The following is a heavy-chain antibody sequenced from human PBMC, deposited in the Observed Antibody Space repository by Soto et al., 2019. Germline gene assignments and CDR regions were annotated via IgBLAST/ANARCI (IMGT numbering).Heavy chain of an antibody. CDR2: ISAYNGNT. J-gene: IGHJ6*02. CDR3: ARVGPVAAADRYGIDV. D-gene: IGHD6-13*01. V-gene: IGHV1-18*04. Sequence: QVQLVQSGAEVKKPGASVKVSCKASGYTFTSYGISWVRQAPGQGLEWRGWISAYNGNTNHAQKLQGRVTMTTDTFTSTAYMELRSLRTDDTAVYYCARVGPVAAADRYGIDVWGQGTTVTVSS. CDR1: GYTFTSYG.